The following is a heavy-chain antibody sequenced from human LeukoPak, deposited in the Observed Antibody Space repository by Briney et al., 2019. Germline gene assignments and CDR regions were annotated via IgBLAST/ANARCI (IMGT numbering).Heavy chain of an antibody. Sequence: GGSLRLSCAASGFTFSNAWMTWVRQAPGKGLEWVGRIKSKTDGGTTDYAPPVKGRFTIARDDSKSTVYLQMNSLKTEDTAVYYCTTVPMTYCGGDCHFPNWFDPWGQGTLVTVSS. CDR2: IKSKTDGGTT. D-gene: IGHD2-21*02. J-gene: IGHJ5*02. CDR1: GFTFSNAW. V-gene: IGHV3-15*01. CDR3: TTVPMTYCGGDCHFPNWFDP.